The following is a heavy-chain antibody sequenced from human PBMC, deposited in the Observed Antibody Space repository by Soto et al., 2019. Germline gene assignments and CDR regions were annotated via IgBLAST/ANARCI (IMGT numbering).Heavy chain of an antibody. V-gene: IGHV4-30-4*01. CDR2: IXXSXXX. Sequence: PSETLSLTCTVSGGPISSDYYSWCWIRQPTGKGLGWIXXIXXSXXXXXNXXLKRRIIITIDASKNQFSLGLNSLNAADTAVYYCAGELSNSPEYFDFRGLGTLVTASS. CDR1: GGPISSDYYS. D-gene: IGHD6-6*01. CDR3: AGELSNSPEYFDF. J-gene: IGHJ4*02.